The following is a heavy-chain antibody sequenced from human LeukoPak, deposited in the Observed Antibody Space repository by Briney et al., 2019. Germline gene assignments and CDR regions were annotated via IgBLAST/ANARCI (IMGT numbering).Heavy chain of an antibody. J-gene: IGHJ4*02. CDR1: GGSITNTNY. V-gene: IGHV4-4*02. CDR2: VNLQGST. CDR3: AREGGPYRPLDY. Sequence: SGTLSLTCGVSGGSITNTNYWTWVRQPPGKGLEWIGEVNLQGSTNYNPSLMGRVAISVDKSENHISPQLTSVTAADTAVYYCAREGGPYRPLDYSGQGTLVTVSS.